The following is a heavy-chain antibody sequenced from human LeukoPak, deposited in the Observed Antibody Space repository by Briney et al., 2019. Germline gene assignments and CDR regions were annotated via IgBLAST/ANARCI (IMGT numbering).Heavy chain of an antibody. CDR3: ARGGGPPSYLDF. D-gene: IGHD3-16*01. CDR1: GGSISSYY. V-gene: IGHV4-59*01. Sequence: SETLSLTCTVSGGSISSYYWTWIRQPPGKGLEWIGYIHYSGSTNYKASLKSRVTISLGTSKNQFSLRMTSVTAADTAVYYCARGGGPPSYLDFWGQGTLDTVSS. J-gene: IGHJ4*02. CDR2: IHYSGST.